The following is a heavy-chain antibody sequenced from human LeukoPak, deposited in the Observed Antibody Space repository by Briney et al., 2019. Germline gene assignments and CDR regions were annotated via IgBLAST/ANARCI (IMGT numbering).Heavy chain of an antibody. J-gene: IGHJ4*02. CDR2: INPNSGGT. V-gene: IGHV1-2*02. CDR3: ARSRQQFDS. CDR1: GYTFTDYY. Sequence: ASVKVSCKASGYTFTDYYMHWGRQAPGQGGEWMGWINPNSGGTNYPQNFQGRVTMTRDTSISTAYMVLSRLRSDDTAVYYRARSRQQFDSWGQGTLVTVSS. D-gene: IGHD1/OR15-1a*01.